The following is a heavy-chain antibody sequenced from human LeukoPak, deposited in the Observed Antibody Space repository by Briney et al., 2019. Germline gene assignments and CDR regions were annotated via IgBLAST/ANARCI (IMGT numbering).Heavy chain of an antibody. Sequence: GGSLRLSCAASGFTVSDYYMSWIRQAPGKGLEWISYIRYGSTTNYADSVKGRFTISRDNAENSLLLQMNSLRAEDTAVYYCARRLESAASDSFDIWGQGPLVTVSS. V-gene: IGHV3-11*01. CDR1: GFTVSDYY. CDR2: IRYGSTT. D-gene: IGHD2/OR15-2a*01. J-gene: IGHJ3*02. CDR3: ARRLESAASDSFDI.